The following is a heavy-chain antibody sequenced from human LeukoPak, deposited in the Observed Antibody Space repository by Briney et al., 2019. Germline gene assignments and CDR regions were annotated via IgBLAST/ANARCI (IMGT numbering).Heavy chain of an antibody. J-gene: IGHJ5*02. V-gene: IGHV1-2*02. Sequence: ASVKVSCKASGYTFTGYYMHWVRQAPGQGLEWMGWINPNSSGTNYAQKFQGRVTMTRDTSISTAYMELSRLRSDDTAVYYCASTMVRGVIAPPDWFDPWGQGTLVTVSS. CDR3: ASTMVRGVIAPPDWFDP. CDR1: GYTFTGYY. D-gene: IGHD3-10*01. CDR2: INPNSSGT.